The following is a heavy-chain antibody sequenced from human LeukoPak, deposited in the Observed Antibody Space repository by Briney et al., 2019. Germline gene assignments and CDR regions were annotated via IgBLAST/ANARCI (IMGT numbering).Heavy chain of an antibody. J-gene: IGHJ4*02. D-gene: IGHD3-10*01. V-gene: IGHV3-64*01. CDR1: GFIFSDYD. CDR2: ITSNGGRT. CDR3: ARGAASGGYDY. Sequence: GGSLRLSRAASGFIFSDYDVHWVRQAPGKGLEFVSAITSNGGRTFYANSVKGRFTISRDNSKNALYLQMDSLRADDMAVYYCARGAASGGYDYWGQGALVTVSS.